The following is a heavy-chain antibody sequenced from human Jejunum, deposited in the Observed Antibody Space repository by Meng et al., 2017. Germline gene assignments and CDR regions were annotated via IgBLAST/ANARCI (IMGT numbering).Heavy chain of an antibody. Sequence: WGGLVLEPSGSLALMCALHGRSLTSSVWGVSLRSPGKRLEWIGEIDHSGKTTYNPSLNSRVTMSIDTSKSHLSLRLCSVTAADSSVYYCVRGRVIVVITGYYHYHGLNVWGQGTTVTVSS. CDR3: VRGRVIVVITGYYHYHGLNV. CDR2: IDHSGKT. V-gene: IGHV4-34*01. J-gene: IGHJ6*02. D-gene: IGHD3-22*01. CDR1: GRSLTSSV.